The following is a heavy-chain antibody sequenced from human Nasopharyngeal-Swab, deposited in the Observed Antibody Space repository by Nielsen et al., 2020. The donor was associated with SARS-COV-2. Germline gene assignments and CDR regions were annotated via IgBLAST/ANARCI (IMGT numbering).Heavy chain of an antibody. J-gene: IGHJ4*02. CDR2: VSTGGDYI. Sequence: GGSLRLSCAASGFTFTPFSMHWVRQAPGKGLEWVSSVSTGGDYIHYADLVQGRFAISRDNAKDSLYLQMNSLRAEDTAIYYCARDRSGFGFDFWGQGALVTVSP. CDR3: ARDRSGFGFDF. D-gene: IGHD3-3*01. V-gene: IGHV3-21*01. CDR1: GFTFTPFS.